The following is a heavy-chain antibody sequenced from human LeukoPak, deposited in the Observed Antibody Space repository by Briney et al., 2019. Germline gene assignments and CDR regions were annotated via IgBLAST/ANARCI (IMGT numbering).Heavy chain of an antibody. V-gene: IGHV3-23*01. CDR3: AKAGYYYDSSGYYYVFDY. CDR1: GFTFSNYA. Sequence: GGSLRLSCAASGFTFSNYAMSWVRQAPGKGLEWVSSISDSGGRTYFADSVKGRFTISRDNSKNTLYLQMNSLRAEDTAVYYCAKAGYYYDSSGYYYVFDYWGQGTLVTVSS. J-gene: IGHJ4*02. D-gene: IGHD3-22*01. CDR2: ISDSGGRT.